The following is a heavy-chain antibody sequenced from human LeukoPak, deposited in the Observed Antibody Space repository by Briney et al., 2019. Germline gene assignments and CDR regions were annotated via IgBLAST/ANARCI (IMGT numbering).Heavy chain of an antibody. CDR3: ARGGSYSFDY. Sequence: GGSLRLSCAASGFTFSGYWMHWVRQDPGKGLVWVSRINSDGSSTSYADSVKGGFTISRDYAKNTLYLQMNSLRAEDTAVYYCARGGSYSFDYWGQGTLVTVSS. V-gene: IGHV3-74*01. J-gene: IGHJ4*02. CDR2: INSDGSST. D-gene: IGHD1-26*01. CDR1: GFTFSGYW.